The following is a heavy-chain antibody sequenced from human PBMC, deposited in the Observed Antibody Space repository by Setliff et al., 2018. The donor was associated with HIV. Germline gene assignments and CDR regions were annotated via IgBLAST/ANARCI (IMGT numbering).Heavy chain of an antibody. Sequence: RGESLTISCKGSGYTFTNYWIGWVRQMPGKGLECMGIIYPGDSDTRYSPSFQGQVTISADKSISTAYLQWSSLKASDTAMFYCARPRRPYSGSYYDGFDIWGQGTMVTVSS. CDR2: IYPGDSDT. V-gene: IGHV5-51*01. D-gene: IGHD1-26*01. J-gene: IGHJ3*02. CDR1: GYTFTNYW. CDR3: ARPRRPYSGSYYDGFDI.